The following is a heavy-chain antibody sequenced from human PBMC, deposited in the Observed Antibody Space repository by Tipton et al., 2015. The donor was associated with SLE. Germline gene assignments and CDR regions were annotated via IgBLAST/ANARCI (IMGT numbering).Heavy chain of an antibody. Sequence: TLSLTCTISGGSVSSASYYWTWIRQPPGKGMEWLGYIFYSGDATYHPSLKSRVTISIDTSKNQFSLKLTSVTAADTAVYYCARDERDNWNYKAFDPWGQGTLVTVSS. CDR2: IFYSGDA. J-gene: IGHJ5*02. CDR1: GGSVSSASYY. V-gene: IGHV4-61*01. D-gene: IGHD1-7*01. CDR3: ARDERDNWNYKAFDP.